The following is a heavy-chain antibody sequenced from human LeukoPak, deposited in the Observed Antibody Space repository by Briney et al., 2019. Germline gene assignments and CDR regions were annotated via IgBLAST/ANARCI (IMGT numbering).Heavy chain of an antibody. CDR1: GFTFTGYY. J-gene: IGHJ4*02. CDR3: VREGNELLSKNFDY. D-gene: IGHD2-21*02. V-gene: IGHV1-2*02. Sequence: GASVKVSCKASGFTFTGYYIHWVRQAPGQGLEWMGYINPHSGGTNSPQKFHGRVTMTTDTSISAAYMELSSLISDDTAMYYCVREGNELLSKNFDYWGQGTLVTVSS. CDR2: INPHSGGT.